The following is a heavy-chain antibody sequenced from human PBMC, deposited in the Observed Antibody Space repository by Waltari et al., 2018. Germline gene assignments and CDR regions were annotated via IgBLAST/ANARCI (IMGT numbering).Heavy chain of an antibody. D-gene: IGHD6-13*01. Sequence: QVQLVQSGAEVKKPGASVKVSCKASGYTFTSYYMPWVRQAPGQGLEWMGIINPSGGSTSYAQKFQGRVTMTRDTSTSTVYMELSSLRSEDTAVYYCARDPGVIAAAGMFDYWGQGTLVTVSS. CDR2: INPSGGST. V-gene: IGHV1-46*01. J-gene: IGHJ4*02. CDR1: GYTFTSYY. CDR3: ARDPGVIAAAGMFDY.